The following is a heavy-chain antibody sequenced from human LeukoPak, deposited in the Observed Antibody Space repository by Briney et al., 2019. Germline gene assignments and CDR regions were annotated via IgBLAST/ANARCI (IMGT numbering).Heavy chain of an antibody. CDR1: GFTVSSNY. CDR3: AKEASPPSDYMDV. D-gene: IGHD6-6*01. CDR2: IYSGGTS. Sequence: GGSLRLSCEVSGFTVSSNYMSWVRQAPGKGLEWVSIIYSGGTSYYADSVKGRFAISRDNSKNTLYLEMNSLRPDDTAVYYCAKEASPPSDYMDVWGTGTTVT. J-gene: IGHJ6*03. V-gene: IGHV3-66*01.